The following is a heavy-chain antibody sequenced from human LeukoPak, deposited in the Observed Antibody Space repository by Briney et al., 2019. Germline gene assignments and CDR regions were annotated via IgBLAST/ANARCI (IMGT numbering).Heavy chain of an antibody. CDR1: GYTFTSYG. J-gene: IGHJ4*02. CDR3: ASSIAAAGGGGDY. D-gene: IGHD6-13*01. CDR2: IIPIFGTA. Sequence: GASVKVSCKASGYTFTSYGISWVRQAPGQGLEWLGGIIPIFGTANYAQKFQGRVTITADKSTSTAYMELSSLRSEDTAVYYCASSIAAAGGGGDYWGQGTLVTVSS. V-gene: IGHV1-69*06.